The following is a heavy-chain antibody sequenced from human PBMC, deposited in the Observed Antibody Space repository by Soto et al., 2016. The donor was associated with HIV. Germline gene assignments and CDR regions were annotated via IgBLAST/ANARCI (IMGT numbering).Heavy chain of an antibody. CDR3: ANGWSVTTETTGDFQY. D-gene: IGHD4-17*01. CDR1: GGSFSAYS. V-gene: IGHV4-34*02. J-gene: IGHJ1*01. Sequence: QVQLQQWGAGLLKPSETLSLTCAVYGGSFSAYSWTWIRQPPGKGLEWIGEVDHSRNMNYNPSLKGRVTISLDASKNQFSLKLSSVTAADTAVYYCANGWSVTTETTGDFQYWGQGTLVTVSS. CDR2: VDHSRNM.